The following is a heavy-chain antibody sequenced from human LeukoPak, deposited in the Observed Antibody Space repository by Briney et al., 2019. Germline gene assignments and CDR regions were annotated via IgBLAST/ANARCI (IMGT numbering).Heavy chain of an antibody. CDR2: IYTSGST. V-gene: IGHV4-61*02. CDR3: ARVVHYDSSGYYPLD. CDR1: GGSISSSSYY. Sequence: SETLSLTCTVSGGSISSSSYYWGWIRQPAGKGLEWIGRIYTSGSTNYNPSLKSRVTMSVDTSKNQFSLKLSSVTAADTAVYYCARVVHYDSSGYYPLDWGQGTLVTVSS. J-gene: IGHJ4*02. D-gene: IGHD3-22*01.